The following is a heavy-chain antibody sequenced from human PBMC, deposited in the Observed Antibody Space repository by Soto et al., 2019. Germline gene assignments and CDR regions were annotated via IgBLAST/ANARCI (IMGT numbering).Heavy chain of an antibody. CDR3: VRGLKRRDLDP. V-gene: IGHV1-2*02. J-gene: IGHJ5*02. CDR2: INPSSGET. Sequence: QAPGQGLEWMGWINPSSGETTYAQKFQGRVTMTRDASISTAYMDLITLRSDDTAIYYCVRGLKRRDLDPSGQAIPVTVSS.